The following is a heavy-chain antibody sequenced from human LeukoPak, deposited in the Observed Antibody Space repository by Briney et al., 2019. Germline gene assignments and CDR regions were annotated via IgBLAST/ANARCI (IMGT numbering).Heavy chain of an antibody. CDR3: ARDARPLLRYFDWSAFDI. V-gene: IGHV3-30*04. CDR1: GFTFSSYA. Sequence: GRSLRLSCAASGFTFSSYAMHWVRQAPGKGLEWVAVISYDGSNKYYADSVKGRFTISRDNSKNTLYLQMNSLRAEDTAVYYCARDARPLLRYFDWSAFDIWGQGTMVTVSS. CDR2: ISYDGSNK. D-gene: IGHD3-9*01. J-gene: IGHJ3*02.